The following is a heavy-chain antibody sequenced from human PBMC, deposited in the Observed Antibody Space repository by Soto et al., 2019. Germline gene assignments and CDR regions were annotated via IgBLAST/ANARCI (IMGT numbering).Heavy chain of an antibody. CDR3: ARGGTAESDF. J-gene: IGHJ4*02. CDR2: ASPLSAAT. Sequence: QAQLVQSGAEVKEPGASVKVSCKASGDTFTGYGITWVRQAPGQGLEWMGWASPLSAATNYAPKFQGRVTMTTNTSTNMAYMELRSLRSDDTSGYYCARGGTAESDFWGQGTLVTVSS. D-gene: IGHD2-21*02. CDR1: GDTFTGYG. V-gene: IGHV1-18*01.